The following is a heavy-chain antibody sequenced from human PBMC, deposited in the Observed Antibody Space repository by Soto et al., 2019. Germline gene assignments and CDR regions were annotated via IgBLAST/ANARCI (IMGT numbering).Heavy chain of an antibody. V-gene: IGHV4-34*01. J-gene: IGHJ4*02. CDR2: IYHSGST. CDR1: CGSFIGHY. CDR3: ARIFFHSSSWYFDN. Sequence: LVPLSLTCAVYCGSFIGHYWRWIRQPPGKGLEWIGEIYHSGSTNYNPSLKSRVTISLDTSKNQFSLKLSSVTAAGTAVYYCARIFFHSSSWYFDNWGQGTLVTGSS. D-gene: IGHD6-13*01.